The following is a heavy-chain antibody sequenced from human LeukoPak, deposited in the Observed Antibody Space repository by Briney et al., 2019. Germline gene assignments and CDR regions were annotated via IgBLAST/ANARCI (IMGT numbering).Heavy chain of an antibody. V-gene: IGHV4-59*12. CDR3: ARLGYCSSTSCSLFYFDY. J-gene: IGHJ4*02. CDR2: IYYSGST. Sequence: PSETLSLTCTVSGGSISSYYWSWIRQPPGKGLEWIGYIYYSGSTNYNPSLKSRVTISVDTSKNQFSLKLSSVTAADTAVYYCARLGYCSSTSCSLFYFDYWGQGTLVTVSS. D-gene: IGHD2-2*01. CDR1: GGSISSYY.